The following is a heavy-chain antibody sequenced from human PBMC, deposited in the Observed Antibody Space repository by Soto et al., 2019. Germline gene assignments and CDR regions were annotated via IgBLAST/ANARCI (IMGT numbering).Heavy chain of an antibody. CDR3: ARDRMDHYGMDV. V-gene: IGHV4-31*03. CDR2: IYDSGST. D-gene: IGHD2-8*01. CDR1: GGSISSGGYY. J-gene: IGHJ6*02. Sequence: QVQLQESGPGLVKPSQTLSLTCTVSGGSISSGGYYWSWIRQHPGKGLEWIGYIYDSGSTYYNPSLKSRVTISVDTSKNQFYLKLSSVTAADTAVYYCARDRMDHYGMDVWGQGTTVTVSS.